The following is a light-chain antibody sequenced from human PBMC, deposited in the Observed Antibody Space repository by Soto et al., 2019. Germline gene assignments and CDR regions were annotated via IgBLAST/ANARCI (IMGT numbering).Light chain of an antibody. V-gene: IGLV2-14*01. CDR3: TSYTSSTTNYV. CDR1: SSDIGGYNY. Sequence: QSVLTQPASVSGSPGQSITFSCTGTSSDIGGYNYVSWYQQQPGKAPKLMIYEVSNRPSGVSDRFSGYKSGNTASLTISGLQAEDEADYYCTSYTSSTTNYVFGTGTKLTVL. CDR2: EVS. J-gene: IGLJ1*01.